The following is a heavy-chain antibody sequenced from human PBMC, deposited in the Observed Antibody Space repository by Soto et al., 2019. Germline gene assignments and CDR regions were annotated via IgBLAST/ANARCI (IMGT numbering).Heavy chain of an antibody. D-gene: IGHD5-18*01. CDR2: IYYSGST. CDR3: ARVSHTANFVGAFDI. J-gene: IGHJ3*02. Sequence: SLTRTVSGGPIRTYYWGWIRQPPGKGLEWIGYIYYSGSTNYSPSLKSRVSISVDTSKNQFSLKLRSLTAADTAVYYCARVSHTANFVGAFDIWGQGTMVTVSS. CDR1: GGPIRTYY. V-gene: IGHV4-59*01.